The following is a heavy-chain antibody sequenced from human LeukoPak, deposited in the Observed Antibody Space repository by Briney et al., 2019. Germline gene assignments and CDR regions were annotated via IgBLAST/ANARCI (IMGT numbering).Heavy chain of an antibody. V-gene: IGHV3-9*03. CDR2: ISWNSGSI. CDR1: GFTFDDYA. Sequence: GGSLRLSCAASGFTFDDYAMHWVRQAPGKGLKWVSGISWNSGSIGYADSVKGRFTISGDNAKNSLYLQMNSLRAEDMALYYCARSDYVWGSYRYYFDYWGQGTLVTVSS. J-gene: IGHJ4*02. CDR3: ARSDYVWGSYRYYFDY. D-gene: IGHD3-16*02.